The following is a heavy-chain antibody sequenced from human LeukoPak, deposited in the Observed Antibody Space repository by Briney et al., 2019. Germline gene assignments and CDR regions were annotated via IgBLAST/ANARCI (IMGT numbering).Heavy chain of an antibody. CDR3: ARDRGAKRPPDY. Sequence: GGSLRLSCAASGFTFSSYWMHWVRQTPGKGLVWVSRISSDGSSRTYVDSVKGRFTISRDNAKNTLYLQMNSLRAEDTAVYYCARDRGAKRPPDYWGQGTLVTVSS. V-gene: IGHV3-74*01. CDR1: GFTFSSYW. CDR2: ISSDGSSR. J-gene: IGHJ4*02. D-gene: IGHD3-10*01.